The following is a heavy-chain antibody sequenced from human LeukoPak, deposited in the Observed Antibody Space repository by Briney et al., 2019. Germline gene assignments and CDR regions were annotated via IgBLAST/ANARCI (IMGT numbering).Heavy chain of an antibody. J-gene: IGHJ4*02. V-gene: IGHV3-11*01. CDR1: GFPFSDYY. CDR2: ISDSGNTI. D-gene: IGHD3-3*01. Sequence: GSLRLSCAASGFPFSDYYMSWIRQAPGKGLEWVSYISDSGNTIYYADSVKGRFTISRDNAKNSLYLQVNSLRSEDTAVYHCARGPFWSGYYDDRGQGTLVTVSS. CDR3: ARGPFWSGYYDD.